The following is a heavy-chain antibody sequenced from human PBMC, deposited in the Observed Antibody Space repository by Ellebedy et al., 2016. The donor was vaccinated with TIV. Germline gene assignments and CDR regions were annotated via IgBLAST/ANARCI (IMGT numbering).Heavy chain of an antibody. V-gene: IGHV3-7*03. CDR2: INGDGSEK. Sequence: GESLKISCAASGFTFSNYWISWVRQAPGKGLEWVANINGDGSEKYYVESVKGRFTISRDNAKNSLYLQMNSLRVEDSAVYYCSRDERAVAGPGDYWGQGTLVIVS. J-gene: IGHJ4*02. CDR3: SRDERAVAGPGDY. CDR1: GFTFSNYW. D-gene: IGHD6-19*01.